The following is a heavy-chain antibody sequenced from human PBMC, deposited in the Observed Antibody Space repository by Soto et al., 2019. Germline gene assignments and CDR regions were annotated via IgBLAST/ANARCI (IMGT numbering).Heavy chain of an antibody. CDR3: AGGPTVLDY. J-gene: IGHJ4*02. D-gene: IGHD4-4*01. CDR1: GFTFSSYG. CDR2: ISYDGSNK. V-gene: IGHV3-30*03. Sequence: QVQLVESGGGVVQPGRSLSLSYAASGFTFSSYGMHWVRQAPGKGLEWVAVISYDGSNKYYADSVKGRFTISRDNSKNTLYLQMNSLRAEDTAVYYCAGGPTVLDYWGQGTLVTVSS.